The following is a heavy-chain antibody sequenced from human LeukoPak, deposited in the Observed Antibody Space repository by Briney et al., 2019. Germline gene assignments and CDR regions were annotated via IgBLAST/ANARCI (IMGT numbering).Heavy chain of an antibody. V-gene: IGHV4-38-2*01. Sequence: PSETLSLTCAVSGYSISSGYYWGWIRQPPGKGLEWIGSIYYSGNTYYNPSLKSRVTISVDTSRKRFSLKLSSVTAADTAVYYCARVLVASSGYPSHFDYWGQGTLVTVSS. J-gene: IGHJ4*02. D-gene: IGHD3-22*01. CDR3: ARVLVASSGYPSHFDY. CDR1: GYSISSGYY. CDR2: IYYSGNT.